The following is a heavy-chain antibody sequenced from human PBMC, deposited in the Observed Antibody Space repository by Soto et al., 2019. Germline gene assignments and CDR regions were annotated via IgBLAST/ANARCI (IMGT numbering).Heavy chain of an antibody. CDR3: ATMKKPRGYYYGLNV. CDR2: IYHLGGT. CDR1: GESVRSSNW. Sequence: LSLTCAVSGESVRSSNWWTWVRQSPGKGLEWIGEIYHLGGTNYNPSLKSRVTISVDMAKNQVSLKLSSVTAADTAVYYCATMKKPRGYYYGLNVWGQGTTVTVSS. V-gene: IGHV4-4*02. J-gene: IGHJ6*02.